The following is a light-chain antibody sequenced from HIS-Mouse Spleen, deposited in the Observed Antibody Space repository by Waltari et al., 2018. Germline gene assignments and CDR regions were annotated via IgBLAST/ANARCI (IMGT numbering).Light chain of an antibody. CDR3: QQYGSSPMYT. J-gene: IGKJ2*01. CDR2: GAS. V-gene: IGKV3-20*01. Sequence: EIVLTQSPGTLSLSPGERATLPCRASQSVCSSYLAWYQQKPGQAPRLLIYGASSRATGIPDRFSGSGSGTDFTLTISRLEPEDFAVYYCQQYGSSPMYTFGQGTKLEIK. CDR1: QSVCSSY.